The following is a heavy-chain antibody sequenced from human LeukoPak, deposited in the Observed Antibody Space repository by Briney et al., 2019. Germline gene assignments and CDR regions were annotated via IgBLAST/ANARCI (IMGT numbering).Heavy chain of an antibody. D-gene: IGHD3-22*01. CDR2: ISWNSGSI. CDR3: VKDMSYDSSGGFDY. V-gene: IGHV3-9*01. CDR1: GFTFDDYA. J-gene: IGHJ4*02. Sequence: PGGSLRLSCAASGFTFDDYAMHWVRQAPGKGLEWVSGISWNSGSIGYADSVKGRFTISRDNAKNSLYLQMNSLRAEDTALYYCVKDMSYDSSGGFDYWGQGTLVTVSS.